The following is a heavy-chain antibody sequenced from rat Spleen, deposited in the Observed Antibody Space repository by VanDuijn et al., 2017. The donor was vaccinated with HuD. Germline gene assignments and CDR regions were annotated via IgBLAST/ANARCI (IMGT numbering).Heavy chain of an antibody. V-gene: IGHV5-29*01. CDR2: VSSDGSST. J-gene: IGHJ1*01. CDR3: ATHGGGDDWYFDF. D-gene: IGHD1-1*01. Sequence: EVQMVESGGGLVQPGRSLKLSCSASGFTFSNYGMAWVRQAPAKGLEWVATVSSDGSSTYYRDSVKGRFTISRNNAKSTLYLQMDSLRSEDTATYYCATHGGGDDWYFDFWGPGTMVTVSS. CDR1: GFTFSNYG.